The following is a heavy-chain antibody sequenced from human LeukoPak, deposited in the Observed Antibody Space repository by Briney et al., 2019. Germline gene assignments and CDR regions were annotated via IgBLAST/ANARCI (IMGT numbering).Heavy chain of an antibody. D-gene: IGHD6-19*01. J-gene: IGHJ5*02. CDR3: ARDSGTVAGPLFDP. V-gene: IGHV3-33*01. CDR2: IWYDGSNK. Sequence: GGSLRLSCAASGFTFSNYGMHWVRQAPGKGLEWVAVIWYDGSNKYYADSVKGRFTISRDNSKNTLYLQMNSLRAEDTAVYYCARDSGTVAGPLFDPWGQGTPVTVSS. CDR1: GFTFSNYG.